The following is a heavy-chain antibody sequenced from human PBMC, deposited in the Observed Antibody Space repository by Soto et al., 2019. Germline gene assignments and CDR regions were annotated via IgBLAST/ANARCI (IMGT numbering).Heavy chain of an antibody. V-gene: IGHV4-59*01. CDR2: IYYSGST. CDR1: GGSISSYY. D-gene: IGHD3-10*01. CDR3: ARLPHPRFYYYYYYGMDV. Sequence: PSETLSLTCTVSGGSISSYYWSWIRQPPGKGLEWIGYIYYSGSTNYNPSLKSRVTISVDTSKNQFSLKLSSVTAADTAMYYCARLPHPRFYYYYYYGMDVWGQGTTVTVSS. J-gene: IGHJ6*02.